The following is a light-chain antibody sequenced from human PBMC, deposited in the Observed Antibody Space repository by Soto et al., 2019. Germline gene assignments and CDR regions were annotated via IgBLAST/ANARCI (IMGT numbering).Light chain of an antibody. CDR2: AAS. Sequence: IQLTQSPSSLSASVGDRVTITCRASQGISSYLAWYQQKPGKAPKLLIYAASTLQSGVPSRFSGSGSGTDFTLTISSLQPEDCATYYCQQLNSYPPTFGPGTKVDIK. J-gene: IGKJ3*01. CDR1: QGISSY. V-gene: IGKV1-9*01. CDR3: QQLNSYPPT.